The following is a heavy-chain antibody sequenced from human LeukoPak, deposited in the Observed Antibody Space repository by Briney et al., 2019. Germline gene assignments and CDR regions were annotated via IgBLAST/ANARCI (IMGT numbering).Heavy chain of an antibody. CDR3: ARDRVIAATGTWIDY. Sequence: ASVKVSCKASGYTFTSYGISWVRQAPGQGLEWMGWISAYNGDTNYAHKLQGRVTMTTDTFTSTVCMELRSLRSDDTAVYYCARDRVIAATGTWIDYWGQGTRVTVSS. CDR2: ISAYNGDT. J-gene: IGHJ4*02. CDR1: GYTFTSYG. V-gene: IGHV1-18*01. D-gene: IGHD6-13*01.